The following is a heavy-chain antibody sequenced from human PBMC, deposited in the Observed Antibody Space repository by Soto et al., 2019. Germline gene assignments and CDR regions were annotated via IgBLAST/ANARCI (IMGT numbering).Heavy chain of an antibody. CDR1: GFTFSDYG. Sequence: QVQLVESGGGVVQPGESLRLSCAASGFTFSDYGMHWVRQAPGKGPEWLAVISYDGTTHDYADSVKGRFTSSRDNFKNSPHLQINSQRGEATGVYYCAKAEDGSCDYDGYFDYWGQGTMVTVSS. D-gene: IGHD3-22*01. CDR3: AKAEDGSCDYDGYFDY. CDR2: ISYDGTTH. V-gene: IGHV3-30*18. J-gene: IGHJ4*02.